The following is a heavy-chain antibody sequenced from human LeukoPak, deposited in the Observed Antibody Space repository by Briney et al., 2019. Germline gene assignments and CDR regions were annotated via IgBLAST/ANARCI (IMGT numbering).Heavy chain of an antibody. D-gene: IGHD4/OR15-4a*01. J-gene: IGHJ6*03. CDR3: ARGFYGGYYYYYYLDV. Sequence: GESLKISCKGSGYSFTTYWIGWVRQMPGKGLEWMGIIYPGDSDTRYSPSFQGQVTISADRSISTAYLQWSSLKASDTAMYYCARGFYGGYYYYYYLDVWGKGTTVTVSS. CDR1: GYSFTTYW. CDR2: IYPGDSDT. V-gene: IGHV5-51*01.